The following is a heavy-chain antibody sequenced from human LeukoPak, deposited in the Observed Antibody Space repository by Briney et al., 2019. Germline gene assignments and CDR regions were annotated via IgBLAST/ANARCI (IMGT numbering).Heavy chain of an antibody. CDR3: ARALDSSSSRYQAFEE. D-gene: IGHD2-2*01. V-gene: IGHV3-48*03. CDR2: IINSGSTI. J-gene: IGHJ4*02. Sequence: PGGSLRLSCAASGFTFSSYEMNWVRQAPGKGLEWVSYIINSGSTIYYADSVKGRFTISRDNAKKSLYLQTNSLRAEDTAVYYCARALDSSSSRYQAFEEWGQGTLVTVSS. CDR1: GFTFSSYE.